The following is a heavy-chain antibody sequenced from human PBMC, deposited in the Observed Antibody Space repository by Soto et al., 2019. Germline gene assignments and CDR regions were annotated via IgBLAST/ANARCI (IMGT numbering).Heavy chain of an antibody. V-gene: IGHV4-59*01. D-gene: IGHD6-13*01. Sequence: QVQLQESGPGLVKPSETLSLTCTVSDGSISPYYWSWIRQPPGKGMEWIGYVYYSRNTNYNPSLDSRGTISVNTSRNRFSLKLTSATAADTAVYYCARKGAAASYAHYHMGVWGRGTAVTVSS. CDR3: ARKGAAASYAHYHMGV. CDR2: VYYSRNT. CDR1: DGSISPYY. J-gene: IGHJ6*03.